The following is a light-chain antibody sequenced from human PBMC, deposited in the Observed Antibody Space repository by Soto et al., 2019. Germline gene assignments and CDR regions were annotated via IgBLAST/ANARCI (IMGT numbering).Light chain of an antibody. CDR1: QSVSSNN. CDR3: QQYGSSRT. V-gene: IGKV3-20*01. CDR2: GAS. J-gene: IGKJ1*01. Sequence: ERVLTQYPGALSLSPGERATLSCRASQSVSSNNVVWYQQKPGQAPRLLIYGASYRAAGIPDRFSGSGSGTDFPLTISRVEPEDFAVYYCQQYGSSRTFGQGTKVDIK.